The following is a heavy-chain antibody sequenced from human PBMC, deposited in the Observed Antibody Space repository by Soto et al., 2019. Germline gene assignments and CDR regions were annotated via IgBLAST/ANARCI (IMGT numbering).Heavy chain of an antibody. CDR3: AKDPRDSSSWYYYYYYAMAV. D-gene: IGHD6-13*01. CDR1: GFSFSSYG. Sequence: GGSLRLSCAASGFSFSSYGMHWVRQAPGKGLEWVAVISYDGSNKYYADSVKGRFTISRDNSKNTLYVQMNSLRADDTAVYYCAKDPRDSSSWYYYYYYAMAVWGQGTTVTVSS. J-gene: IGHJ6*02. V-gene: IGHV3-30*18. CDR2: ISYDGSNK.